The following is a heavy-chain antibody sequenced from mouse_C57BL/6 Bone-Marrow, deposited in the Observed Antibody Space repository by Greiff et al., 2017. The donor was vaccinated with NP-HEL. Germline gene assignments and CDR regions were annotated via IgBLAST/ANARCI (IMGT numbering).Heavy chain of an antibody. CDR3: ARRYGLWYFDV. J-gene: IGHJ1*03. V-gene: IGHV14-2*01. Sequence: EVKLMESGAELVKPGASVKLSCTASGFNIKDYYMHWVKQRTEPGLEWIGRIDPEDGETKYAPKFQGKATIPADNSSNTAYLQLSSLTSEYTAVYYCARRYGLWYFDVWGTGTTVTVSS. CDR1: GFNIKDYY. CDR2: IDPEDGET. D-gene: IGHD1-1*01.